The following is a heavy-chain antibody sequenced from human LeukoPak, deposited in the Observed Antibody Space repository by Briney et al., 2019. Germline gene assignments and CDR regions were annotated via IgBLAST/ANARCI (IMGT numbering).Heavy chain of an antibody. J-gene: IGHJ4*02. Sequence: KPGGSLRLSCAASGFTVSSNYMSWVRQAPGKGLEWVSVIYSGGSTYYADSVKGRFTISRDNSKNTLYLQMNSLRAEDTAVYYCARGVEPWERRFDYWGQGTLVTVSS. CDR1: GFTVSSNY. CDR2: IYSGGST. CDR3: ARGVEPWERRFDY. V-gene: IGHV3-66*02. D-gene: IGHD1-26*01.